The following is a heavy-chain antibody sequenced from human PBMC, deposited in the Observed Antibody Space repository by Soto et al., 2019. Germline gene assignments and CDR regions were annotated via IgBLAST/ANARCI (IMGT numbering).Heavy chain of an antibody. V-gene: IGHV3-23*01. CDR3: AKRWLAPSPLDY. CDR1: GFTFSSYA. D-gene: IGHD5-12*01. CDR2: ISGSGGST. J-gene: IGHJ4*02. Sequence: PGGSLRLSCAASGFTFSSYAMSWVRQTPGKGMEWVSAISGSGGSTYYADNVKGRFTISRDNSKNTLYLQMNSLIVVDTAVYYCAKRWLAPSPLDYWGQGTLVTVSS.